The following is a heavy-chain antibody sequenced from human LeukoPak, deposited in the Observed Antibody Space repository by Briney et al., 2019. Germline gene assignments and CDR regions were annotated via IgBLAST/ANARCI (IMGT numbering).Heavy chain of an antibody. J-gene: IGHJ4*02. V-gene: IGHV1-8*01. CDR3: ARRVGATRKFDY. CDR1: GYTFTSYD. Sequence: ASVKVSCKASGYTFTSYDINWVRQATGQGLEWMGWMNPNSSNTDYAQKFQGRVTMTRNTSISTAYMELSSLRSEDTAVYYCARRVGATRKFDYWGQGTLVTVSS. CDR2: MNPNSSNT. D-gene: IGHD1-26*01.